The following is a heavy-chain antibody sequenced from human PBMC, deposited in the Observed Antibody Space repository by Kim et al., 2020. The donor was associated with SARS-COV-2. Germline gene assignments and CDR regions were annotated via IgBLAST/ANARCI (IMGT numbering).Heavy chain of an antibody. CDR1: GGSFSGYY. D-gene: IGHD2-2*01. J-gene: IGHJ6*02. V-gene: IGHV4-34*01. CDR3: ARGIVVVPAAITESWYYYYYYGMDV. Sequence: SETLSLTCAVYGGSFSGYYWSWIRQPPGKGLEWIGEINHSGSTNYNPSLKSRVTISVDTSKNQFSLKLSSVTAADTAVYYCARGIVVVPAAITESWYYYYYYGMDVWGQGTTVTVSS. CDR2: INHSGST.